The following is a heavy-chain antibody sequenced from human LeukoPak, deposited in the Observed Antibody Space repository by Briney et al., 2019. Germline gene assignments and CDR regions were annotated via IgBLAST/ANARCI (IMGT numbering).Heavy chain of an antibody. Sequence: ASVKVSCKASGYTFTSYYMHWVRQAPGQGLEWMGIINPSGGSTSYAQKFQGRVSMTRDMSTSTVYMELSSLRSEDTAVYYCARGRTSHSSGSYRIGKFDYWGQGTLVTVSS. CDR3: ARGRTSHSSGSYRIGKFDY. CDR1: GYTFTSYY. V-gene: IGHV1-46*01. CDR2: INPSGGST. J-gene: IGHJ4*02. D-gene: IGHD1-26*01.